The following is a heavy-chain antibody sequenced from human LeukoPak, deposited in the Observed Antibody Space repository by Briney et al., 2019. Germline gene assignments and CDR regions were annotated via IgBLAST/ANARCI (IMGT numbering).Heavy chain of an antibody. Sequence: PGGSLRLSCAASGFTLSSYAMHWVRQAPGKGLEYVSAISSNGGSTYYANSVKGRFTISRDNAKNSLYLQMNSLRAEDTALYHCARVLRLERPYYYYYMDVWGKGTTVTISS. CDR1: GFTLSSYA. V-gene: IGHV3-64*01. D-gene: IGHD1-1*01. CDR2: ISSNGGST. CDR3: ARVLRLERPYYYYYMDV. J-gene: IGHJ6*03.